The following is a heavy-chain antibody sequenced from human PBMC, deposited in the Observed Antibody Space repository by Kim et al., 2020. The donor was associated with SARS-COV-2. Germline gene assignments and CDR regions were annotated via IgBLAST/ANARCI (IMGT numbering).Heavy chain of an antibody. V-gene: IGHV3-74*01. CDR1: GFTFSSYW. D-gene: IGHD4-17*01. CDR3: ARATGRNGMDV. J-gene: IGHJ6*02. CDR2: INSDGSST. Sequence: GGSLRLSCAASGFTFSSYWMHWVRQAPGKGLVWVSRINSDGSSTSYADSVKGRFTISRDSAKNTLYLQMNSLRAEDTAVYYCARATGRNGMDVWGQGTTVTVSS.